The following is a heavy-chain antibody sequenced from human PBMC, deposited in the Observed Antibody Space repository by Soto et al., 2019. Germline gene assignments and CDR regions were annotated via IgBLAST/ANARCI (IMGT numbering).Heavy chain of an antibody. D-gene: IGHD6-6*01. J-gene: IGHJ4*02. CDR2: INPNTGGT. CDR3: ARSLSTIGARPDY. Sequence: ASVKFSCKASGYTFTGYYLHWVRQAPGQGLEYMGWINPNTGGTKYTQKFQGRVTMTRDTSTSTAYMELSSLSSDDTAVFYCARSLSTIGARPDYWGQGTLVTVSS. V-gene: IGHV1-2*02. CDR1: GYTFTGYY.